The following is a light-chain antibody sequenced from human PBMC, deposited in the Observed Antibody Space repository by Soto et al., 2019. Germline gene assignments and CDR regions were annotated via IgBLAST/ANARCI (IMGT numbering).Light chain of an antibody. J-gene: IGKJ2*01. CDR1: PSILSY. V-gene: IGKV1-39*01. CDR2: AAS. CDR3: QQSYSSPRS. Sequence: DIQMTQSPSSLSASVGDRVTITCQSCPSILSYLDWYQQKAGKAPQLLIYAASSLQSGVPSRFSGSGSGTDFMLSISSLQPEDGAIYYCQQSYSSPRSFGQGTKVEI.